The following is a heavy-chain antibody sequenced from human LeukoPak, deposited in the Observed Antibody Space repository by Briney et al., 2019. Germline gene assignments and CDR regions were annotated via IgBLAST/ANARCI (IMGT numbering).Heavy chain of an antibody. CDR3: AREEIVVVPAAYYYHMDV. D-gene: IGHD2-2*01. V-gene: IGHV3-48*03. Sequence: GGSLRLSCAASGFTFSSYEMNWVRQAQGKGLEWVSYISSSGSTIYYADSVKGRFTISRDNAKNSLYLQMKSLRAEDTAVYYCAREEIVVVPAAYYYHMDVWGKGTTVTVSS. CDR2: ISSSGSTI. J-gene: IGHJ6*03. CDR1: GFTFSSYE.